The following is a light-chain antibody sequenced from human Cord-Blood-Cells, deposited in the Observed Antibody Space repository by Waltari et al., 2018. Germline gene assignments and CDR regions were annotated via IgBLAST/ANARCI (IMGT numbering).Light chain of an antibody. Sequence: IQMTQSPSTLSASVGARVTITCRASQSISSWLAWYQQKPGKAPKLLIYKASSLESGVPSRFSGSGSGTEFTLTISSLQPDDFATYYCQQYNSYSLTFGPGTKVDIK. V-gene: IGKV1-5*03. CDR2: KAS. CDR1: QSISSW. CDR3: QQYNSYSLT. J-gene: IGKJ3*01.